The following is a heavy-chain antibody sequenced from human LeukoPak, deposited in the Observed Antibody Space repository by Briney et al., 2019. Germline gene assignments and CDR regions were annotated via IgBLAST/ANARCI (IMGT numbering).Heavy chain of an antibody. CDR3: AIRGPSRSLFGFDI. J-gene: IGHJ3*02. D-gene: IGHD2-2*01. CDR2: IIPIFGTA. Sequence: ASVKVSCKASGGTFSSYAISWVRQAPGQGLEWMGGIIPIFGTANYAQKFQGRVTITADESTSTAYMELNSLKSEDTAVYYCAIRGPSRSLFGFDIWGQGTMVTVSS. V-gene: IGHV1-69*13. CDR1: GGTFSSYA.